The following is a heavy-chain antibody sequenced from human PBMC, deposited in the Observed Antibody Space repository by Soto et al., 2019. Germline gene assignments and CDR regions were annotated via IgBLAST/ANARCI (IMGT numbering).Heavy chain of an antibody. J-gene: IGHJ6*02. CDR3: ASAYYYYGMDV. V-gene: IGHV4-61*01. Sequence: SETLSLTCAVSGDSISSGYYWAWIRQPPGKGLEWIGYIYYSGSTNYNPSLKSRVTISVDTSKNQFSLKLSSVTAADTAVYYCASAYYYYGMDVWGQGTTVTVSS. CDR2: IYYSGST. CDR1: GDSISSGYY.